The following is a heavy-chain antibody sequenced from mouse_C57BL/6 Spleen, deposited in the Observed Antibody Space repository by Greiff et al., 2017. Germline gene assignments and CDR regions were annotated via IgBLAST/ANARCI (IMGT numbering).Heavy chain of an antibody. CDR3: ARSEGNYYFDY. CDR2: INPSSGYT. CDR1: GYTFTSYT. D-gene: IGHD2-1*01. J-gene: IGHJ2*01. Sequence: QVQLQQSGAELARPGASVKMSCKASGYTFTSYTMHWVKQRPGQGLEWIGYINPSSGYTKYNQKFKDKATLTADKSSSTSYRQLSSLTSEDSAVDYCARSEGNYYFDYWGQGTTLTVSS. V-gene: IGHV1-4*01.